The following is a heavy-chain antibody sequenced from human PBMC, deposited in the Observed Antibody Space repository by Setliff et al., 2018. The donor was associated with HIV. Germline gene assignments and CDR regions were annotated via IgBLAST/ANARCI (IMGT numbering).Heavy chain of an antibody. CDR1: GFTFSSYA. CDR2: ISYDGSNK. V-gene: IGHV3-30*04. Sequence: PGGSLRLSCAASGFTFSSYAMHWVRQAPGKGLEWVAVISYDGSNKYYADSVKGRFTISRDNSKNTLYLQMNSLRAEDTAVYYCARDPKYYYGSGRGFDYWGQGTLVTV. J-gene: IGHJ4*02. CDR3: ARDPKYYYGSGRGFDY. D-gene: IGHD3-10*01.